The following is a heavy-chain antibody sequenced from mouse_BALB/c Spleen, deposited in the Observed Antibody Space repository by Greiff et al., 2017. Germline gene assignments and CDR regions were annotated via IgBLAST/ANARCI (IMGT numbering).Heavy chain of an antibody. V-gene: IGHV1-14*01. J-gene: IGHJ1*01. CDR2: INPYNDGT. CDR1: GYTFTSYV. CDR3: ARGWLLLYWYFDV. Sequence: EVQLVESGPELVKPGASVKMSCKASGYTFTSYVMHWVKQKPGQGLEWIGYINPYNDGTKYNEKFKGKATLTSDKSSSTAYMELSSLTSEDSAVYYCARGWLLLYWYFDVWGAGTTVTVSS. D-gene: IGHD2-3*01.